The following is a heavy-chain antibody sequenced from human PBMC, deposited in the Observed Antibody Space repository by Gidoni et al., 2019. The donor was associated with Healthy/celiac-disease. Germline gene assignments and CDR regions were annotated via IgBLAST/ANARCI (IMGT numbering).Heavy chain of an antibody. Sequence: QVQLVESGGGVVQPGRSLRLSCAASGFTFSSYGMHWVRQAPGKGLEWVAVISYDGSNKYYADSVKGRFTISRDNSKNTLYLQMNSLRAEDTAVYYCAKSGPTRIAAYYYYYGMDVWGQGTTVTVSS. V-gene: IGHV3-30*18. CDR2: ISYDGSNK. J-gene: IGHJ6*02. CDR3: AKSGPTRIAAYYYYYGMDV. CDR1: GFTFSSYG. D-gene: IGHD6-13*01.